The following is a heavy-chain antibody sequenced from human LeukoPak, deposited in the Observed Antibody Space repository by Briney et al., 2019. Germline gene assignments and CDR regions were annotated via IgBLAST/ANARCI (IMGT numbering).Heavy chain of an antibody. CDR3: ANIGIEYSSPSGDY. CDR2: IYYSGST. Sequence: PSETLSLTCTVSGGSISSGGYYWSWIRQPPGKGLEWIGYIYYSGSTNYNPSLKSRVTISVDTSKNQFSLKLSSVTAADTAVYYCANIGIEYSSPSGDYWGQGTLVTVSS. D-gene: IGHD6-6*01. V-gene: IGHV4-61*08. CDR1: GGSISSGGYY. J-gene: IGHJ4*02.